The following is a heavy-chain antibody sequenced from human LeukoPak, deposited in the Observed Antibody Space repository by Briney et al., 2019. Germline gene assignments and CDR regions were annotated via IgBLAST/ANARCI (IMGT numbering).Heavy chain of an antibody. CDR2: IYHSGST. Sequence: PSETLSLTCTVSGYSISSGYYWGWIRQPPGKGLEWIGSIYHSGSTYYNLSLKSRVTISVDTSKNQFSLKLSSVTAADTAVYYCARVLGGGWYSGSYRSFYCDYWGQGTLVTVSS. CDR1: GYSISSGYY. J-gene: IGHJ4*02. CDR3: ARVLGGGWYSGSYRSFYCDY. D-gene: IGHD1-26*01. V-gene: IGHV4-38-2*02.